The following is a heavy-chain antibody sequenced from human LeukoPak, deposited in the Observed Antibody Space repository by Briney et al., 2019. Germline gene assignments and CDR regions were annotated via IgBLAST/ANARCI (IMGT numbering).Heavy chain of an antibody. CDR3: ARAGDCSSTSCYGFDY. D-gene: IGHD2-2*01. Sequence: GASVKVSCKASGYTFTSYDINWVRQAPGQGLEWMGIINPSGGSTSYAQKFQGRVTMTRDTSTSTVYMELSSLRSEDTAVYYCARAGDCSSTSCYGFDYWGQGTLVTVSS. CDR1: GYTFTSYD. V-gene: IGHV1-46*01. CDR2: INPSGGST. J-gene: IGHJ4*02.